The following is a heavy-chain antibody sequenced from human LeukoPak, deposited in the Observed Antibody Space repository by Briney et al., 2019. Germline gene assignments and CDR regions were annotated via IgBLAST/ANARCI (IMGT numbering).Heavy chain of an antibody. J-gene: IGHJ4*02. V-gene: IGHV3-30-3*01. Sequence: PGGSLRLSCAASGFTFSRYAMHWVRQAPGKGLECVAVILYDGSKKYYADSVKGRFTISRGNSKNTVYLQMNSLRVVDTAVYYFARGGLHYYDSSGFDYWGQGTLVTVSS. CDR2: ILYDGSKK. CDR3: ARGGLHYYDSSGFDY. D-gene: IGHD3-22*01. CDR1: GFTFSRYA.